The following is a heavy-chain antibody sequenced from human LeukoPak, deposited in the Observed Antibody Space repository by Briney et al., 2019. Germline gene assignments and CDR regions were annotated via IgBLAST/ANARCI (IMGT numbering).Heavy chain of an antibody. Sequence: SETLSLTCTVSGGSISSYYWSWIRQPPGKGLEWIGEINHSGSTNYNPSLKSRVTISVDTAKNQFSLKLSSVTAADTAVYYCARGLGTSAYWGQGTLVTVSS. CDR2: INHSGST. CDR3: ARGLGTSAY. D-gene: IGHD1-1*01. J-gene: IGHJ4*02. V-gene: IGHV4-34*01. CDR1: GGSISSYY.